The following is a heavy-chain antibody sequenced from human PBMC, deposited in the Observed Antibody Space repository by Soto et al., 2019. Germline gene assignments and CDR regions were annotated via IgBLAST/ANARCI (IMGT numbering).Heavy chain of an antibody. V-gene: IGHV3-7*03. CDR1: GFTLSSYW. CDR2: IKQDGREK. CDR3: ARSTLWGQRREYFDY. J-gene: IGHJ4*02. D-gene: IGHD3-16*01. Sequence: LRLQCGASGFTLSSYWISWGRQAPWKGLEWVANIKQDGREKYYVDSVKGRFTISRDNAKNSLYLQMNSLRAEDTAVYYCARSTLWGQRREYFDYWGQGTLVTVSS.